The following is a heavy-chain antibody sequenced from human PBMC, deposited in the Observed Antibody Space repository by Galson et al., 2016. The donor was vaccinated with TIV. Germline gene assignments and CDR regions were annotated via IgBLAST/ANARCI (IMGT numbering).Heavy chain of an antibody. CDR1: GYTFINYY. J-gene: IGHJ4*02. CDR2: IDPSGGGT. CDR3: AVWANTYYFAL. D-gene: IGHD2-8*01. Sequence: CKASGYTFINYYMHWVRQAPGQGLEWVGVIDPSGGGTTYAQKFQGRVTMTRDTSTNTVYMELSSLTSDDTAVFYCAVWANTYYFALWGQGTLITVSS. V-gene: IGHV1-46*01.